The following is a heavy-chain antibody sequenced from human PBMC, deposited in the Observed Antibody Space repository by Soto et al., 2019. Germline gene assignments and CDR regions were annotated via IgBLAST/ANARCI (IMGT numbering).Heavy chain of an antibody. D-gene: IGHD6-19*01. V-gene: IGHV3-66*01. CDR2: IYSGGST. Sequence: GGSLRLSCAASGFTVSSNYMSWVRQAPGKGLEWVSVIYSGGSTYYADSVKGRFTISRDNSKTTLYLQMNSLRAEDTAVYYCAREPPAAGSSGWYYFDYWGQGTLVTVSS. CDR1: GFTVSSNY. J-gene: IGHJ4*02. CDR3: AREPPAAGSSGWYYFDY.